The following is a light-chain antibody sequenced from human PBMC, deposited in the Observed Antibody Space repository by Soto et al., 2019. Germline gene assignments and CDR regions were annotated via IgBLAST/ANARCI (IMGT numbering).Light chain of an antibody. CDR1: QSISSW. V-gene: IGKV1-5*03. CDR2: KAS. Sequence: DIQMTQSPSTLSASVGDRVTITCRASQSISSWLARYQQKPGKAPKLLIYKASSLESGVPSRFSGSGSGTEFTLTISSLQPNDFPTYYCQQYNSYSWTFGQGTKVEIK. J-gene: IGKJ1*01. CDR3: QQYNSYSWT.